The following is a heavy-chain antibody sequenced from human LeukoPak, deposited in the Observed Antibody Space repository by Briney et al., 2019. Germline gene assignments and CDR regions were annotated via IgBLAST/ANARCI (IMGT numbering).Heavy chain of an antibody. Sequence: GGSLTLSCSAPGFTFSSYGMHWVRQVTGKGLEWVSAIDTVGDTYYPGSVKGRFIIPRENAKNSLYLQLNSLRAGDTAVYYCARERMDDSSGKALQYLDYWGQGTLVTVSS. CDR3: ARERMDDSSGKALQYLDY. CDR2: IDTVGDT. D-gene: IGHD3-22*01. V-gene: IGHV3-13*04. J-gene: IGHJ4*02. CDR1: GFTFSSYG.